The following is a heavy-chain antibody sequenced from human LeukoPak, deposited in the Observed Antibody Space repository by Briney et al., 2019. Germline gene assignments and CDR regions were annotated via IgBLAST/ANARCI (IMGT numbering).Heavy chain of an antibody. Sequence: SETLSLTCTVSGGSISSYYWSWLRQPPGKGLEWIGYIYYSGSTNYNPSLKSRVTISVDTSKNQFSLKLSSVTAADTAVYYCARGVNTYYGVYYFDYWGQGTLVTVSS. J-gene: IGHJ4*02. CDR3: ARGVNTYYGVYYFDY. CDR2: IYYSGST. D-gene: IGHD3-3*01. CDR1: GGSISSYY. V-gene: IGHV4-59*01.